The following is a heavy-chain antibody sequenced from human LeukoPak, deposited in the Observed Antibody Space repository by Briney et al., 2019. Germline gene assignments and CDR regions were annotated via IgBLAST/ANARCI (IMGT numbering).Heavy chain of an antibody. D-gene: IGHD3-10*01. CDR1: GYTFTDYY. CDR2: INPKSGAT. Sequence: ASVKVSCKPSGYTFTDYYMHWVRQAPGQGLEWMGWINPKSGATNSAQKFQGRVTMTRDTSINTAYMELSRLRSDDTAVYYCALWFGELSALINYYYYGMDVWGQGTTVTVSS. CDR3: ALWFGELSALINYYYYGMDV. J-gene: IGHJ6*02. V-gene: IGHV1-2*02.